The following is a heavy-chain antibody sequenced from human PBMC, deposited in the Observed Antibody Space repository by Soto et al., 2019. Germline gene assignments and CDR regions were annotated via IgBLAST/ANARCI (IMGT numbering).Heavy chain of an antibody. V-gene: IGHV5-51*01. Sequence: GESLKISCKGSGYSFTSYWIGWLRQMPGKGLEWLGIIYPGDSDTRYSPSFQGQVTISADKSISTAYLQWSSLKASDTAMYYCARQGRGHYYDSSGSYDAFDIWGQGTMVTVSS. CDR3: ARQGRGHYYDSSGSYDAFDI. CDR2: IYPGDSDT. D-gene: IGHD3-22*01. CDR1: GYSFTSYW. J-gene: IGHJ3*02.